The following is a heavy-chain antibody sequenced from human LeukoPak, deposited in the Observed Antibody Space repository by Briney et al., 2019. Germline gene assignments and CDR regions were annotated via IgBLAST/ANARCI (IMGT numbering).Heavy chain of an antibody. Sequence: GASVKVSCKTSGYTFTSYAISWVRQAPGQGLEWMGWITTNTGNPTYAQGFTGRFVFSLDTSVSTAYLQISSLKAEDTAVYYCARDASTIRFDYWGQGTLVTVSS. V-gene: IGHV7-4-1*02. CDR3: ARDASTIRFDY. D-gene: IGHD5-24*01. CDR2: ITTNTGNP. J-gene: IGHJ4*02. CDR1: GYTFTSYA.